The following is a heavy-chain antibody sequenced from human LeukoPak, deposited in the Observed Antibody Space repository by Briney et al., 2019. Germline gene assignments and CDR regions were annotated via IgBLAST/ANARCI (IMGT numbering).Heavy chain of an antibody. Sequence: SETLSLTCTVSGGSVSTSTYFWGWIRQPPGKGLEWIGSIYYSGSTYCNPSLQSPVTISVDTSKNQFSRTLMFLTAADTAVYYCVSGLGVWGQGTMVTVSS. V-gene: IGHV4-39*01. CDR3: VSGLGV. D-gene: IGHD3-16*01. CDR1: GGSVSTSTYF. CDR2: IYYSGST. J-gene: IGHJ3*01.